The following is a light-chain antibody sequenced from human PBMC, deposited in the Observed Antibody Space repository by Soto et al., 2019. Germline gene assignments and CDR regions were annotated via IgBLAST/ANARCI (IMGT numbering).Light chain of an antibody. CDR2: EVS. CDR1: SRDVGGYNY. V-gene: IGLV2-14*01. Sequence: QSAMSQPPSVSAAPGQRVTISCTGTSRDVGGYNYVSWYHQHPGKAPKLMIYEVSNRPSGVSNRFSGSKSGKTASLTISGLQAEDEGDYYCSSYTGSSTLLFGGGTKLTVL. CDR3: SSYTGSSTLL. J-gene: IGLJ2*01.